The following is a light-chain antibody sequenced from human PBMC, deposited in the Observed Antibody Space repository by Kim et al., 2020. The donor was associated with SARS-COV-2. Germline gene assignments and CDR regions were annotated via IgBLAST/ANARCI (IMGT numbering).Light chain of an antibody. CDR1: NT. Sequence: NTVTWYQQLPGTAPKLLIYSDDQRPSGVPDRFSAAKSGTSASLTISGLQFEDEAEYSCSSWDDSLYGPVFGGGTQLTVL. V-gene: IGLV1-44*01. J-gene: IGLJ3*02. CDR2: SDD. CDR3: SSWDDSLYGPV.